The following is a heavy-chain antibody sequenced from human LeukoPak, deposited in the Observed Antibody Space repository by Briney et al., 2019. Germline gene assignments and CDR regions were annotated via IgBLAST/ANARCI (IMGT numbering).Heavy chain of an antibody. CDR2: INHSGST. J-gene: IGHJ6*02. CDR3: VRGRSDALRYFDWLGYYYYGMDV. D-gene: IGHD3-9*01. CDR1: GGSFSGYY. V-gene: IGHV4-34*01. Sequence: SETLSLTCAVYGGSFSGYYWSWIRQPPGKGLEWIGEINHSGSTNYNPSLKSRVTISVDTSKNQFSLKLSSVTAADTAVYYCVRGRSDALRYFDWLGYYYYGMDVWGQGTTVTVSS.